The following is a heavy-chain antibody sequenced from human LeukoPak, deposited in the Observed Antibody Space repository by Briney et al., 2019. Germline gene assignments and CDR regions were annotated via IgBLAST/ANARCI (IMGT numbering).Heavy chain of an antibody. J-gene: IGHJ4*02. CDR3: AKVTPSSGYDVFDY. CDR1: GFIVSSNY. Sequence: PGGAPRLSCATSGFIVSSNYMIWVRQPPAPRVGSGLAFRCSGGSTYYADSVKGRFTISRDNSKNALYLQMTSLRAEDTAVYYCAKVTPSSGYDVFDYWGQGTLVTVSS. CDR2: FRCSGGST. D-gene: IGHD5-12*01. V-gene: IGHV3-23*01.